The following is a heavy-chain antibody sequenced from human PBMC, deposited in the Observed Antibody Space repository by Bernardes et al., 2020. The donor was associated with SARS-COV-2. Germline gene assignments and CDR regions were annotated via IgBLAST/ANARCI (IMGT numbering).Heavy chain of an antibody. CDR3: ARVWGYYYESTLRY. J-gene: IGHJ4*02. CDR2: IDPNSGGA. D-gene: IGHD3-22*01. V-gene: IGHV1-2*02. CDR1: GYTFTGYY. Sequence: ASVKVSCKASGYTFTGYYMHWVRQAPGQGLEWLGWIDPNSGGANYAQKFQGRVTMTRDTSTNTAYMELSSLRFDDTAFYYCARVWGYYYESTLRYWGQGTLVTVSS.